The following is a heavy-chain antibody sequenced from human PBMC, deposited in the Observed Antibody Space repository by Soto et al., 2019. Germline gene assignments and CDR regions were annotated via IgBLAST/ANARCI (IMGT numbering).Heavy chain of an antibody. CDR3: ARGASGSYERYFDY. CDR1: GFTFSSYD. Sequence: EVQLVESGGGLVQPGGSLRLSCAASGFTFSSYDMHWVRQATGKGQEWVSAIGTAGDTYYPGSVKGRFTISRENAKNSLYLQMNSLRAGDTAVYYCARGASGSYERYFDYWGQGTLVTVSS. J-gene: IGHJ4*02. CDR2: IGTAGDT. V-gene: IGHV3-13*01. D-gene: IGHD1-26*01.